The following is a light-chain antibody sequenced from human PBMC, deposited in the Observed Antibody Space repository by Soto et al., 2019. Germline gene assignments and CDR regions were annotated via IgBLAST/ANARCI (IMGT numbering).Light chain of an antibody. Sequence: IVLTQSPGTLSLSPGERATLSCRASQRVSSNFLAWYQQKPGQAPRLLIYGASTRATGIPARVSGSGSGTDFTLTISSLQSEDFAVYYCQQYNNWPPWTFGQGTKVDTK. V-gene: IGKV3-15*01. CDR3: QQYNNWPPWT. CDR2: GAS. J-gene: IGKJ1*01. CDR1: QRVSSN.